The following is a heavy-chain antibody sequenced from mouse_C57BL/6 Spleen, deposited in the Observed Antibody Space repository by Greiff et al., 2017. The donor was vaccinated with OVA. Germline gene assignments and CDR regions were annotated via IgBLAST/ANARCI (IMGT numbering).Heavy chain of an antibody. V-gene: IGHV1-53*01. D-gene: IGHD1-1*01. CDR1: GYTFTSYW. Sequence: QVQLQQSGTELVKPGASVKLSCKASGYTFTSYWMHWVKQRPGQGLEWIGNINPSNGGTNYNEKFKSKATLTVDKSSSTAYMQLSSLTSEDSAVYYCARGILRSYYAMDYWGQGTSVTVSS. J-gene: IGHJ4*01. CDR2: INPSNGGT. CDR3: ARGILRSYYAMDY.